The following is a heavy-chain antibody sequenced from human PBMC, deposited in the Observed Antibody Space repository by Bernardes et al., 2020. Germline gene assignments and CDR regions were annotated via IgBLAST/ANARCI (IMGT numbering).Heavy chain of an antibody. Sequence: GESLKISCKASGYSFNSYWIAWVRQMPGKGLEWMGIIYPGDSSDTRYSPSFQGQVTISADKSITTAYLQWSSLKASDTAMYYCARQFCSTSTCYWYFDLWGRGTLVTVSS. CDR2: IYPGDSSDT. D-gene: IGHD2-2*01. J-gene: IGHJ2*01. CDR1: GYSFNSYW. CDR3: ARQFCSTSTCYWYFDL. V-gene: IGHV5-51*01.